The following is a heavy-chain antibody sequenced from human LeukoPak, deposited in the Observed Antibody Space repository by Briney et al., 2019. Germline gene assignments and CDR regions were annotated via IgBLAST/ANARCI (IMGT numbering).Heavy chain of an antibody. CDR3: ARDRRVSGFDY. V-gene: IGHV3-74*01. Sequence: GGSLRLSCAASGFTFSTYWVHWVRQAPGKGLVWVSRINPDGSRTDYADSVKGRFTISRDNAKNTLYLQMNSLRAEDTAVYYCARDRRVSGFDYWGQGTLVTVSS. CDR1: GFTFSTYW. CDR2: INPDGSRT. J-gene: IGHJ4*02.